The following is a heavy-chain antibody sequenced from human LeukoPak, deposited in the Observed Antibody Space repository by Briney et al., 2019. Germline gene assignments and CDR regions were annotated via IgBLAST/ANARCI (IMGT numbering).Heavy chain of an antibody. V-gene: IGHV4-4*02. CDR3: ARVSGYDWESFYDY. CDR2: IHHDGST. Sequence: SGTLSLTCAVSGGSMSSFHWWSWIRQSPGEGLEWIGEIHHDGSTNYNPSLKSRVTISVDTSKNQFSLKLNSVTAADTAVYYCARVSGYDWESFYDYWGQGTLVTVSS. CDR1: GGSMSSFHW. D-gene: IGHD5-12*01. J-gene: IGHJ4*02.